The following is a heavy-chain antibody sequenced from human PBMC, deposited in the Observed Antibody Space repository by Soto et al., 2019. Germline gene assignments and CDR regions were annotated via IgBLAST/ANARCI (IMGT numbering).Heavy chain of an antibody. CDR2: INRRGTST. CDR1: GFRFSDYP. V-gene: IGHV3-7*01. Sequence: PGGSLRLSCVGSGFRFSDYPLNWVRQAPGQGLEWVANINRRGTSTNYVDSVRGRFSTSRDSAGNALHLAMNYFSAEGXGVYXGARDIGFEYXNWGQGIPVTVSS. J-gene: IGHJ4*02. D-gene: IGHD3-10*01. CDR3: ARDIGFEYXN.